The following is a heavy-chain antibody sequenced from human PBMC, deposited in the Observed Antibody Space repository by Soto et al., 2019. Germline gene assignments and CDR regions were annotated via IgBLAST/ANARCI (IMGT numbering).Heavy chain of an antibody. V-gene: IGHV4-39*01. CDR2: MYYNGIT. CDR1: VGSITSRRNY. Sequence: QLQLQESGPGLVKPSETLALTCTVSVGSITSRRNYWVWIRQSPGKVLEWIGSMYYNGITYYNLSLKSRATISLDTSKTQLALRLSSVTAADTAEYYCATTSGLAPGGSFDYWGPGTQVTVSS. CDR3: ATTSGLAPGGSFDY. D-gene: IGHD6-13*01. J-gene: IGHJ4*02.